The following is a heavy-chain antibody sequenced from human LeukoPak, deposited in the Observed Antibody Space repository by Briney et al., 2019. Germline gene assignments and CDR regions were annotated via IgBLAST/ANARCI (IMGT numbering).Heavy chain of an antibody. J-gene: IGHJ3*02. V-gene: IGHV4-4*07. CDR2: IYISGST. Sequence: SETLSLTCTVSSGSITNYYWNWIRQPAGKGLEWIGHIYISGSTNYNPSLKSRVTMSVDTSKNQFSLKVNSVTAADTAVYYCARGNYDSTGYYYMGDTLDIWGQGTMVTVSS. D-gene: IGHD3-22*01. CDR3: ARGNYDSTGYYYMGDTLDI. CDR1: SGSITNYY.